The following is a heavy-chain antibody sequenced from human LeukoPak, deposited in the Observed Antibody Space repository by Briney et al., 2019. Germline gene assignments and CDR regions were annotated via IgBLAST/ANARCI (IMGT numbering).Heavy chain of an antibody. V-gene: IGHV4-4*08. J-gene: IGHJ4*02. CDR3: VRDRELTY. CDR2: VYSSGNT. CDR1: DGSISIYY. D-gene: IGHD3-10*01. Sequence: SETLSLTCTVSDGSISIYYWSWIRQPPGKGLEWIGYVYSSGNTNYSPSLKGRAIISADTSKNQFSLKLTSVTAADAAVYYCVRDRELTYWGQGILVTVSS.